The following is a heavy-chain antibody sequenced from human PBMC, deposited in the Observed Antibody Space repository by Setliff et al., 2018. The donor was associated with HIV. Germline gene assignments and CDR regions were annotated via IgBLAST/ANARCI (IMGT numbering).Heavy chain of an antibody. CDR3: ARDFCGSSCSSGYGYFDH. CDR2: ISPSSTII. J-gene: IGHJ4*02. Sequence: PGGSLRLSCAASGFTFTSYAMTWVRQAPGKGLEWVSYISPSSTIIYYPDSVKGRFTTSRDNARNSLYLEMNSLRADDTAVYYCARDFCGSSCSSGYGYFDHWGQGTLVTVS. CDR1: GFTFTSYA. D-gene: IGHD2-15*01. V-gene: IGHV3-48*01.